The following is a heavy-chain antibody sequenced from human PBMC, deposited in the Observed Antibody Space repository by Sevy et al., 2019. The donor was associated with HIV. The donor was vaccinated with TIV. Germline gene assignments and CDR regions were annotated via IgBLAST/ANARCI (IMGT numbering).Heavy chain of an antibody. D-gene: IGHD3-9*01. J-gene: IGHJ4*02. CDR1: GGSISSGGYY. CDR2: IYYSGST. V-gene: IGHV4-31*03. Sequence: SETLSLTCTVSGGSISSGGYYWSWIRQHPGKGLEWIGYIYYSGSTYYNPSLKSRVTISVDTSKNQFSLKLSSVTAADTAVYYCARASHYIHYDILTGYFDYRGQGTLVTVSS. CDR3: ARASHYIHYDILTGYFDY.